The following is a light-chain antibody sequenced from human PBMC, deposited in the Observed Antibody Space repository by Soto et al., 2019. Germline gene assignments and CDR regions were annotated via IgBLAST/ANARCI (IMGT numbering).Light chain of an antibody. CDR2: DVS. Sequence: DIQMTQSPSTLSASVGDRVIITCRASQTVERWMAWYQQKPGKAPKLLISDVSTLERGVPSRFSGSGSATEFTLTISGLQHDEFATYYCQQYKDYVYTFGQGTKVESK. V-gene: IGKV1-5*01. J-gene: IGKJ2*01. CDR1: QTVERW. CDR3: QQYKDYVYT.